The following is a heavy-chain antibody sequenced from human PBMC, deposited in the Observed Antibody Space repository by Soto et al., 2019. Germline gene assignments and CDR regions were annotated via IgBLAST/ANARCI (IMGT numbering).Heavy chain of an antibody. Sequence: QVQLVESGGGVVQPGRSLRLSCAASGFTFSSYAMHWVRQAPGKGLEWVAVISYDGSNEYYADSVKGRFTISRDNSKNTLYLQMNSLRAEYTAVYYCAKDQGYTYGPSDYWGQGTLVTVSS. D-gene: IGHD5-18*01. V-gene: IGHV3-30*18. CDR3: AKDQGYTYGPSDY. CDR2: ISYDGSNE. J-gene: IGHJ4*02. CDR1: GFTFSSYA.